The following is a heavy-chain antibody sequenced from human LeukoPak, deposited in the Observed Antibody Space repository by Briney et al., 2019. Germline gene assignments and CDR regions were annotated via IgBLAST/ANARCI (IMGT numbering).Heavy chain of an antibody. CDR1: GYTFTSYG. V-gene: IGHV1-18*01. CDR2: ISAYNGNT. CDR3: ARSYYDSSGYDY. Sequence: ASVKVSCKASGYTFTSYGSSWVRQAPGQGLEWMGWISAYNGNTNDAQKLQGRVTMTTDTSTSTAYMELRSLRTDDTAVYYCARSYYDSSGYDYWGQGTLVTVSS. D-gene: IGHD3-22*01. J-gene: IGHJ4*02.